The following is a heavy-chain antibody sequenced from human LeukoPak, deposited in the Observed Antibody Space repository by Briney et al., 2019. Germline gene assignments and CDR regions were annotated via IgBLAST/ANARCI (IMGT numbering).Heavy chain of an antibody. V-gene: IGHV4-61*02. CDR3: ARRSSSGYRAYAFDI. CDR2: IYTSGST. Sequence: SQTLSLTCTVSGGSISSGSYYWSWIRQPAGKGLEWIGRIYTSGSTNYNPSLKSRVTISVDTSKNQFSLKLSSVTAADTAVYYCARRSSSGYRAYAFDIWGQGTMVTVSS. CDR1: GGSISSGSYY. D-gene: IGHD3-22*01. J-gene: IGHJ3*02.